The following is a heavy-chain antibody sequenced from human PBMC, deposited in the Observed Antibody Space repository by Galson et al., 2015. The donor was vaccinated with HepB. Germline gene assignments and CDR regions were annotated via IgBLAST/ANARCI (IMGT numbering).Heavy chain of an antibody. CDR3: ARSRAPADYFQH. V-gene: IGHV3-30-3*01. Sequence: SLRLSCAASGFTFSNYAMHWVRQAPGKGLEWVAFISYDGTNKYYADSVKGRFTISRDNSKNTLYLQMNSLRPEDTAVYYCARSRAPADYFQHWGQGTLVTVSS. CDR2: ISYDGTNK. CDR1: GFTFSNYA. J-gene: IGHJ1*01.